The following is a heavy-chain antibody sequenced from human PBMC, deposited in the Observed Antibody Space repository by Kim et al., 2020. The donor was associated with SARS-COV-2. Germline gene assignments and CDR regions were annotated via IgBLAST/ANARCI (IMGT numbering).Heavy chain of an antibody. D-gene: IGHD3-22*01. Sequence: ASVKVSCKASGYTFTSYYMHWVRQAPGQGLEWMGIINPSGGSTSYAQKFQGRVTMTRDTSTSTVYMELSSLRSEDTAVYYCARSYDSSGYPLLRWFDPWGQGTLVTVSS. CDR1: GYTFTSYY. CDR2: INPSGGST. CDR3: ARSYDSSGYPLLRWFDP. J-gene: IGHJ5*02. V-gene: IGHV1-46*01.